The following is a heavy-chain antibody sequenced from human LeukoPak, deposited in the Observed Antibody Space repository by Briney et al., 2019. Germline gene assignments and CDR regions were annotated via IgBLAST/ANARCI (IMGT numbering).Heavy chain of an antibody. D-gene: IGHD3-9*01. V-gene: IGHV4-34*01. CDR3: ARHGALRYFDWLSTDNWFDP. J-gene: IGHJ5*02. CDR2: INHSGST. Sequence: PSETLSLTCAVYGGSFSGYYWSWIRQPPGKGLEWIGEINHSGSTNYNPSLKSRVTISVDTSKNQFSLKLSSVTAADTAVYYCARHGALRYFDWLSTDNWFDPWGQGTLVTVSS. CDR1: GGSFSGYY.